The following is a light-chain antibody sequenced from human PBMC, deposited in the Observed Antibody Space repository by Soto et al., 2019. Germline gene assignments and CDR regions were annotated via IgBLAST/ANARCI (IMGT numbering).Light chain of an antibody. Sequence: QSALTQPASVSGSPGQWITISCTGTNTDVGSYIYVSWYQHHPGKVPKLLIYDVTNRPSGVSSRFSGSKSGNTASLTISGLQAEDEADYYRSSYSSVSTLVVFGGGTKLTVL. CDR1: NTDVGSYIY. CDR2: DVT. V-gene: IGLV2-14*03. CDR3: SSYSSVSTLVV. J-gene: IGLJ2*01.